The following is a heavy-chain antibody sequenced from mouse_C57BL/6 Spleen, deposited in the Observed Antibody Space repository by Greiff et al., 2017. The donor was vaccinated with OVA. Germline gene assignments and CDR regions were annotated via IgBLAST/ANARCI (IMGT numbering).Heavy chain of an antibody. Sequence: QVHVKQPGAELVKPGASVKMSCKASGYTFTSYWITWVKQRPGQGLEWIGDIYPGSGSTNYNEKFKSKATLTVDTSSSTAYMQLSSLTSEDSAVYYCARSDYDGGYFDVWGTGTTVTVSS. D-gene: IGHD2-4*01. CDR3: ARSDYDGGYFDV. CDR1: GYTFTSYW. J-gene: IGHJ1*03. CDR2: IYPGSGST. V-gene: IGHV1-55*01.